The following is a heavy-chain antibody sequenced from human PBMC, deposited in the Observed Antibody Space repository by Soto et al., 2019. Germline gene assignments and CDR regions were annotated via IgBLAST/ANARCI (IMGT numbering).Heavy chain of an antibody. J-gene: IGHJ4*02. CDR1: GFTFTFYT. D-gene: IGHD5-18*01. Sequence: EVQLMESGGGLVQPGGSLRLSCAASGFTFTFYTFHWVRQAPGKGLEWVSYINHDGGTISYADSVKGRFTISRDNAKNSLFMQMNSLTAEDTGVYYCARTIRGYSYGSDYWGQGTLVTVSS. V-gene: IGHV3-48*01. CDR3: ARTIRGYSYGSDY. CDR2: INHDGGTI.